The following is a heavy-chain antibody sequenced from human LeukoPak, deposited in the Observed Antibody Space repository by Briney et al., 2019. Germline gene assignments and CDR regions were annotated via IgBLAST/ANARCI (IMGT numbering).Heavy chain of an antibody. Sequence: GRSLRLSCAASGFTLDDYAMHWVRQAPGKGLEWVSGISWNSGSIGYADSVKGRFTISRDNAKNSLYLQMNSLRAEDTALYYCAKDIGYYDSSGFDYWGQGTLVTVSS. D-gene: IGHD3-22*01. CDR1: GFTLDDYA. CDR3: AKDIGYYDSSGFDY. CDR2: ISWNSGSI. J-gene: IGHJ4*02. V-gene: IGHV3-9*01.